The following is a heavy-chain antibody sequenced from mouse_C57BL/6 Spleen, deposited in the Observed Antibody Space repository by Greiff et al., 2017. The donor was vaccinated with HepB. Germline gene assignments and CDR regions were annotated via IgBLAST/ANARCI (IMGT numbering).Heavy chain of an antibody. CDR3: ARTNWNEGDY. CDR2: INPSTGGT. D-gene: IGHD4-1*01. CDR1: GYSFTGYY. J-gene: IGHJ2*01. Sequence: EVQGVESGPELVKPGASVKISCKASGYSFTGYYMNWVKQSPEKSLEWIGEINPSTGGTTYNQKFKAKATLTVDKSSSTAYMQLKSLTSEDSAVYYCARTNWNEGDYWGQGTTLTVSS. V-gene: IGHV1-42*01.